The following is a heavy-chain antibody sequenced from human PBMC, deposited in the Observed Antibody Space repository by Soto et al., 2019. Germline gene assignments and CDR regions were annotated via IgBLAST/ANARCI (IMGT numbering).Heavy chain of an antibody. CDR1: GFTFSIYA. V-gene: IGHV3-23*01. CDR3: ARATVPNMMGVATTDY. D-gene: IGHD5-12*01. Sequence: GGSLRLSCAASGFTFSIYAMSWVRQAPGKGLEWVSGISGSGGTTFYADSVRGRFTISRDNSKNTLYVQMNSLRVEDTAVYYCARATVPNMMGVATTDYWGQGTLVTVSS. J-gene: IGHJ4*02. CDR2: ISGSGGTT.